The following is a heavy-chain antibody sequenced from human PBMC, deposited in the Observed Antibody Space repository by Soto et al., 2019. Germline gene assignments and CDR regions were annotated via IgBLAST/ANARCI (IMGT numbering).Heavy chain of an antibody. Sequence: QVQLVQSGAEVKKAGASVKVSCKASGYTFYRYGITWVRQAPGQGLEWMGWINPSNDNTNYAQKFPGRVTMTTDASTVTAHMERRSLKLDDTAVYYCARDTQQDSNGSYLEWFDPWGQGTLVTVSS. V-gene: IGHV1-18*01. J-gene: IGHJ5*02. D-gene: IGHD3-22*01. CDR1: GYTFYRYG. CDR3: ARDTQQDSNGSYLEWFDP. CDR2: INPSNDNT.